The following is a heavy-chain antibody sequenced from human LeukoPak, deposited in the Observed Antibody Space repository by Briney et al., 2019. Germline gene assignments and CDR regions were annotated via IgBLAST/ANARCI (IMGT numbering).Heavy chain of an antibody. Sequence: GGSLRLSCAASGFTFSSCAMSWVRQAPGKGLEWVSAISGSGGSTYYADSVKGRFTISRDNSKNTLYLQMNSLRAEDTAVYYCAKDGGSGYFHGVFDYWGQGTLVTVSS. CDR1: GFTFSSCA. D-gene: IGHD3-22*01. CDR3: AKDGGSGYFHGVFDY. CDR2: ISGSGGST. J-gene: IGHJ4*02. V-gene: IGHV3-23*01.